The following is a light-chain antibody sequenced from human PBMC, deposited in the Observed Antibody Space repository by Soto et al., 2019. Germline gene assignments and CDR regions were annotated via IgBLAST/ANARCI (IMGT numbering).Light chain of an antibody. CDR3: QQRSNWLLT. CDR1: QSVSSY. CDR2: DAS. J-gene: IGKJ4*01. V-gene: IGKV3-11*01. Sequence: EIVWTQSPATLSLSPGERATVSCRASQSVSSYLAWYQQKPGQAPRLLIYDASNRATGIPARFSGSGSGTDFTLTISSLEPEDFAVYYCQQRSNWLLTFGGGTKVDIK.